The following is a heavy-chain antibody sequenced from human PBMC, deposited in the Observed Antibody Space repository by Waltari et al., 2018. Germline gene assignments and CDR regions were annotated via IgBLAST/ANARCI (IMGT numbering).Heavy chain of an antibody. V-gene: IGHV3-30*18. CDR2: ISYDGSNK. D-gene: IGHD6-19*01. CDR3: AKDGVAGMSY. CDR1: GFTFRSSG. Sequence: QVQLVESGGGVVQPGGSLRLSCAASGFTFRSSGLHWVRQAPGKGLEWVAVISYDGSNKYYADSVKGRFTISRDNSKNALYLQMNSLRAEDTAVYYCAKDGVAGMSYWGQGTLVTVSS. J-gene: IGHJ4*02.